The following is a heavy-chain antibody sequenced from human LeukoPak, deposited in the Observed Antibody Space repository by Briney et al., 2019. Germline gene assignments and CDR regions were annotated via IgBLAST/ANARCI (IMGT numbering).Heavy chain of an antibody. J-gene: IGHJ3*01. CDR2: INHSGST. CDR3: ARLKRGLQPYGAFDV. V-gene: IGHV4-34*01. Sequence: PSETLSLTCTVSGGSISSYYWSWIHQPPGKGLEWIGEINHSGSTNYNPSLKSRVTISVDTSKNQFSLKLSSVTAADTAVYYCARLKRGLQPYGAFDVWGQGTMVTVSS. CDR1: GGSISSYY. D-gene: IGHD4-11*01.